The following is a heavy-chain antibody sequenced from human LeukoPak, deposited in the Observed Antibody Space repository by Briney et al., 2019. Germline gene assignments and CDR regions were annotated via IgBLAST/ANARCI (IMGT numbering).Heavy chain of an antibody. V-gene: IGHV1-69*04. J-gene: IGHJ4*02. D-gene: IGHD1-26*01. CDR2: IIPILGIA. Sequence: ASVKVSCKASGGTFSSYAISWVRQAPGQGLEWMGRIIPILGIANYAQKFQGRVTITADKSTSTAYMELSSLRSEDTAVYHCARDQGVGANCYDYWGQGTLVTVSS. CDR1: GGTFSSYA. CDR3: ARDQGVGANCYDY.